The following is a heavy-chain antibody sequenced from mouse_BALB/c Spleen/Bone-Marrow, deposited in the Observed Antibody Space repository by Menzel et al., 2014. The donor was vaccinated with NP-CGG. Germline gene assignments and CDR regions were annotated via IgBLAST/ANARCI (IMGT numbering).Heavy chain of an antibody. CDR1: GFTFTDYY. V-gene: IGHV7-3*02. D-gene: IGHD1-2*01. CDR2: IRNKAKGYTT. CDR3: ARDNNPITTAYWYFDV. J-gene: IGHJ1*01. Sequence: EVQLQQSGGGLVQPGGSLRLSCATSGFTFTDYYMSRVRQPPGKALEWLGFIRNKAKGYTTEYSASVKGRVTISRDNSQSILYLQMNTLRAEDSATYYCARDNNPITTAYWYFDVWGAGTTVTVSS.